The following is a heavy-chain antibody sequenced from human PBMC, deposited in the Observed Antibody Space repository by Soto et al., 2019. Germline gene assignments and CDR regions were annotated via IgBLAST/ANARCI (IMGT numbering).Heavy chain of an antibody. Sequence: PGGSLRLSCAASGFTFSSYAMNWVRQAPGKGLEWVSTISGSGGSAYYADSVKGRFTISRDNSKNTLYLQMNSLRAEDTAVYYCAKTYYYGSGSQYYFDYWGQGALVTVSS. CDR2: ISGSGGSA. D-gene: IGHD3-10*01. CDR3: AKTYYYGSGSQYYFDY. J-gene: IGHJ4*02. CDR1: GFTFSSYA. V-gene: IGHV3-23*01.